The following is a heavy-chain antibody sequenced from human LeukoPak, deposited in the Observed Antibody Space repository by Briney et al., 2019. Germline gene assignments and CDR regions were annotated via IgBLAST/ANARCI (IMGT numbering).Heavy chain of an antibody. V-gene: IGHV4-38-2*02. D-gene: IGHD1-26*01. CDR2: IYHSGRT. J-gene: IGHJ6*03. CDR3: ARLTRTPRIVGATTNYYYYMDV. Sequence: PSETLSLTCTVSGYSISSGDYWGWIRQPPGKGLEWIGSIYHSGRTYYNPSLKSRVTISVDTSKNQVSLILTSVTAADTAVYYCARLTRTPRIVGATTNYYYYMDVWGKGTTVTISS. CDR1: GYSISSGDY.